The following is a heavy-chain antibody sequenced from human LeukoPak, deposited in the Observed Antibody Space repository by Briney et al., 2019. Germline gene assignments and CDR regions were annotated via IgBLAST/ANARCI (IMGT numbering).Heavy chain of an antibody. J-gene: IGHJ4*02. CDR1: GYIFDNYW. Sequence: GESLKISCKGSGYIFDNYWIGWVRQMPGKGLEWMGIIYPGDSDTRYSPSFQGQVTISADKSIGTAYLQWSSLKASDTAMYYCARGLWEMATLTHFDYWGQGTLVTVSS. D-gene: IGHD5-24*01. V-gene: IGHV5-51*01. CDR3: ARGLWEMATLTHFDY. CDR2: IYPGDSDT.